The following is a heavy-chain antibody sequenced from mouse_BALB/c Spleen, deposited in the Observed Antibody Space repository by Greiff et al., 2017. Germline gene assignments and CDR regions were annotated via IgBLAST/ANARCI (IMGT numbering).Heavy chain of an antibody. J-gene: IGHJ2*01. CDR2: IYPSDSYT. CDR3: TRNYGSDY. V-gene: IGHV1-69*02. CDR1: GYTFTSYW. D-gene: IGHD1-1*01. Sequence: QVQLKQPGAELVRPGASVKLSCKASGYTFTSYWINWVKQRPGQGLEWIGNIYPSDSYTNYNQKFKDKATLTVDKSSSTAYMQLSSPTSEDSAVYYCTRNYGSDYWGQGTTLTVSS.